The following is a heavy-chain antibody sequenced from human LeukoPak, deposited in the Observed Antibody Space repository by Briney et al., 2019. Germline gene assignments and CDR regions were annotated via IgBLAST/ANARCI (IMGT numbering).Heavy chain of an antibody. CDR3: ARYSSSWYLYDY. J-gene: IGHJ4*02. CDR1: GYTFTTYG. CDR2: IIAYNGNT. Sequence: GASVQVSCKASGYTFTTYGMTWVRQAPGQGLQWMGIIAYNGNTYYAENLQGRVTMTTDSSTNTAYMELRSLRSDDTAVYYCARYSSSWYLYDYWGRGTLVTVSS. V-gene: IGHV1-18*01. D-gene: IGHD6-13*01.